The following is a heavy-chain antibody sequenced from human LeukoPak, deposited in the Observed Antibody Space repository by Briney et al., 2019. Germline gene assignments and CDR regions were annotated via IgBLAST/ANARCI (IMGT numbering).Heavy chain of an antibody. CDR1: GFTFDDYA. CDR3: VKDGYCSSTSCYAKGWFDP. Sequence: GGSLRLSCAASGFTFDDYAMHWVRQAPGKGLEWVSLISGDGGSTYYADSVKGRFTISRDNSKNSLYLQMNSLRTEDTALYYCVKDGYCSSTSCYAKGWFDPWGQGTLVTVSS. V-gene: IGHV3-43*02. CDR2: ISGDGGST. J-gene: IGHJ5*02. D-gene: IGHD2-2*01.